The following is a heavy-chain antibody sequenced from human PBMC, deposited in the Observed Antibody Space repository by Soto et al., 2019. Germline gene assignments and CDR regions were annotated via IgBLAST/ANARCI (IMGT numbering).Heavy chain of an antibody. V-gene: IGHV4-34*01. Sequence: QVQLQQWGAGLLKPSETLSLTCAVYGGSFSGYYWTWIRQPPGTGLEWIGEINHSGSTNYNPSLKRLVTISVDTYKNQFSLKLTSVTAADTAVYYCARDKITGLFDYWGQGTLVTVSS. J-gene: IGHJ4*02. CDR3: ARDKITGLFDY. D-gene: IGHD2-8*02. CDR2: INHSGST. CDR1: GGSFSGYY.